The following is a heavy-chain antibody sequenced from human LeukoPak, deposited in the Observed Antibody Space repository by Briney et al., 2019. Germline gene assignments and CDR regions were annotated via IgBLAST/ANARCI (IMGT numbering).Heavy chain of an antibody. D-gene: IGHD5/OR15-5a*01. CDR3: AGGPGDTSVH. CDR2: VDSDGSST. CDR1: GFTFSSYW. Sequence: GGSLRLSCAASGFTFSSYWMHWVRQAPGKGLVWVSRVDSDGSSTTYADSVKGRFTISRDNAKNTLYLQMNSLRAEDTAVYYCAGGPGDTSVHWGQGTLVTVSS. J-gene: IGHJ4*02. V-gene: IGHV3-74*01.